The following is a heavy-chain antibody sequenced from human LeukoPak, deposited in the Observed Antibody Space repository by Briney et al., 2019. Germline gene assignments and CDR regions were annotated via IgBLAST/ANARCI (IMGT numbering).Heavy chain of an antibody. D-gene: IGHD6-25*01. J-gene: IGHJ3*02. CDR2: ISGSGGST. CDR1: GFTFSSYA. CDR3: AKDEADADAFDI. Sequence: GGSLRLSCAASGFTFSSYAMSWVRQAPGKGLEWVSAISGSGGSTYYADSVKGRFTISRDNSKNTLYLQMDSLRAEDTAVYYCAKDEADADAFDIWGQGTMVTVSS. V-gene: IGHV3-23*01.